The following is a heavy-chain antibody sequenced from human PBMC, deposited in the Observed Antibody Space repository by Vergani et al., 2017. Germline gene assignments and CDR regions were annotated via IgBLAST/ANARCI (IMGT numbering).Heavy chain of an antibody. J-gene: IGHJ5*02. CDR1: GGTFSSYA. CDR2: IIPIFGTA. D-gene: IGHD3-3*01. V-gene: IGHV1-69*06. Sequence: QVQLVQSGAEVKKPGSSVKVSCKASGGTFSSYAISWVRQAPGQGLEWMGGIIPIFGTANYAQKFQGRVTITADKSTSTAYMELSSLRSEDTAVYYCAGGGVFGVVIITWFDPWGQGTLVTVSS. CDR3: AGGGVFGVVIITWFDP.